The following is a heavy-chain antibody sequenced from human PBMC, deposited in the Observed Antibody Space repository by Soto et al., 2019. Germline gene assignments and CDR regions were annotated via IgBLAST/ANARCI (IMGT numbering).Heavy chain of an antibody. CDR3: ARVYSGSYSDS. D-gene: IGHD1-26*01. V-gene: IGHV4-4*02. CDR1: GGSIRSNNW. Sequence: QVQLQESGPGLVKPSGTLSLTCAVSGGSIRSNNWWSWVRQPPGKGLEWIGEIFHSGSTNYNPSLKTRVTISVDKSKNPVSLKLSSVTAADTAVYYCARVYSGSYSDSWGQGTLVTVSS. J-gene: IGHJ4*02. CDR2: IFHSGST.